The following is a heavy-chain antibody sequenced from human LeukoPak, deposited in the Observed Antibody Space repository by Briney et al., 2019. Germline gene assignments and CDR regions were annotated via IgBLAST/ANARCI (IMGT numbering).Heavy chain of an antibody. V-gene: IGHV1-69*01. CDR3: ARDQGSGAFDI. CDR1: VGTFSSYA. J-gene: IGHJ3*02. CDR2: IIPIFGTA. Sequence: GSSVKVSCKASVGTFSSYAISWVRQSPGQGLEWMGGIIPIFGTANYAQKFQGRVTITADESTSTDYMELSCLRSGDTAVYYCARDQGSGAFDISGQGTMVTVSS.